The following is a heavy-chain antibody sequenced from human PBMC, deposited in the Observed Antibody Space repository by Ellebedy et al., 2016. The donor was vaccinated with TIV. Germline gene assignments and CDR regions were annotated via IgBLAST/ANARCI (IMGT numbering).Heavy chain of an antibody. CDR3: ARHTTRAYLFDY. CDR2: ISLSVNTM. CDR1: GFTFSDYS. Sequence: GESLKISCVASGFTFSDYSMSWVRQAPGKGLEWVSRISLSVNTMYYADSVQGRFTISRDNAKNSLFLQMNNLRAEDTAVYFCARHTTRAYLFDYWGQGALVTVSS. V-gene: IGHV3-11*01. J-gene: IGHJ4*02. D-gene: IGHD1-1*01.